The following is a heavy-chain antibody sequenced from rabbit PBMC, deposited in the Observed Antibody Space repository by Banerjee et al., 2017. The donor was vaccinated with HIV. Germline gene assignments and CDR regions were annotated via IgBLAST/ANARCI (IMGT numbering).Heavy chain of an antibody. CDR3: AIYAVYGYLSL. CDR1: GVDFSSYY. V-gene: IGHV1S7*01. CDR2: ICPVFGST. J-gene: IGHJ4*01. Sequence: QLKGSGGGLVQPVGTLNLSCKASGVDFSSYYISWVRQAPGKGLERIGYICPVFGSTYYANWVNGRFTASSDNAQNTVNLQLNSLTAADTATYFCAIYAVYGYLSLWGQGTLVTVS. D-gene: IGHD6-1*01.